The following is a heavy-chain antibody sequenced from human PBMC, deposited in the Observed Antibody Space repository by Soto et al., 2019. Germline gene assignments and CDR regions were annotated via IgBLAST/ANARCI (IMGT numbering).Heavy chain of an antibody. CDR1: GYSFTSYW. CDR3: ARKEPIPYCSGGSCYSFRSAFDI. V-gene: IGHV5-51*01. Sequence: GESLKISCKGSGYSFTSYWIGWVRQMPGKGLEWMGIIYPGDSDTRYSPSFQGQVTISADKSISTAYLQWSSLKASDTAMYYCARKEPIPYCSGGSCYSFRSAFDIWGQGTMVTVSS. J-gene: IGHJ3*02. D-gene: IGHD2-15*01. CDR2: IYPGDSDT.